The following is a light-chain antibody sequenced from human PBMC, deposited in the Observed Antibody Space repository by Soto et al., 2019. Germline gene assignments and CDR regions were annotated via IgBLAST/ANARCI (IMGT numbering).Light chain of an antibody. CDR1: SSNIGAGYD. CDR2: GNS. Sequence: SALTQPPSVSGAPGQRVTISCTGSSSNIGAGYDIHWYQQLPGTAPKLLIYGNSNRPSGVPDRFSGSKSGTSASLAITGLQAEDEADYYCQSHDNSLSGFYVFGTGTKVTVL. CDR3: QSHDNSLSGFYV. V-gene: IGLV1-40*01. J-gene: IGLJ1*01.